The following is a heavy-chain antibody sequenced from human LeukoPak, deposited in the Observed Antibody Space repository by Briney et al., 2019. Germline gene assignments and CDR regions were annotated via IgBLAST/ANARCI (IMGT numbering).Heavy chain of an antibody. CDR2: VSGSGGST. CDR3: AKTSRGYNDYDSPFDY. J-gene: IGHJ4*02. D-gene: IGHD5-12*01. CDR1: GFTFSSYA. V-gene: IGHV3-23*01. Sequence: GGSLRLSCAASGFTFSSYAMSWARQAPGKGLEWVSAVSGSGGSTYYADSVKGRFTISRDNSKNTLFLQMNSLRAEDTAVYYCAKTSRGYNDYDSPFDYWGQGTLVTVSS.